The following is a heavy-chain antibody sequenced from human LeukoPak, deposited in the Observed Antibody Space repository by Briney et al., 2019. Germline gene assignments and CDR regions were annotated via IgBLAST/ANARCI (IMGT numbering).Heavy chain of an antibody. V-gene: IGHV1-2*02. CDR2: MSPNSGDT. CDR3: ASGLGRSWFDP. CDR1: GYTFTGYN. D-gene: IGHD3-16*01. J-gene: IGHJ5*02. Sequence: ASVKVSCKASGYTFTGYNMHWVRQAPGQGLEWMGWMSPNSGDTKYPQKFQGRVTMTRDTSISTAYMELTGLTFDDTAVYYCASGLGRSWFDPWGQGTLVTVPS.